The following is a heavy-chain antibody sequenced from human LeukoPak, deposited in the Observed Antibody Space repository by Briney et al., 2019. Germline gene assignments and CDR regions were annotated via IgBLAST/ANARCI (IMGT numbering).Heavy chain of an antibody. D-gene: IGHD5/OR15-5a*01. CDR2: ISSSGSLR. CDR3: AKIGVSGQWYFDL. V-gene: IGHV3-21*01. Sequence: PGGPLRLPCTASESSFSSFPMSWLRQAPGRGLEWISSISSSGSLRYYADSLKGRFTVSRDNAKNSLYVQMNSLRAEDTAVYYFAKIGVSGQWYFDLWGRGTLVTVS. CDR1: ESSFSSFP. J-gene: IGHJ2*01.